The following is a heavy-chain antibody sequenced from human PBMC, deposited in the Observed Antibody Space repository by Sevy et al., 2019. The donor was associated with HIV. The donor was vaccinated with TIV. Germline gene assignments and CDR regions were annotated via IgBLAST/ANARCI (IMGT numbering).Heavy chain of an antibody. V-gene: IGHV3-7*03. Sequence: GGSLRLSCAASGFTFSSYWMTWVRQPPGKGLEWVANINQGGSERNYVDSVKGRFIISRDNAENSLYLQMNSLRAEDTAVYYCGNYHTASGSSDYWGQGTLVTVSS. J-gene: IGHJ4*02. D-gene: IGHD3-10*01. CDR2: INQGGSER. CDR3: GNYHTASGSSDY. CDR1: GFTFSSYW.